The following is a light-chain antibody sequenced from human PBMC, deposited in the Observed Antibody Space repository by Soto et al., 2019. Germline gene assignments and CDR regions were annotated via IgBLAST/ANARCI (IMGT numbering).Light chain of an antibody. J-gene: IGKJ2*01. V-gene: IGKV3-20*01. CDR2: GAS. CDR3: QQYGSSPRMYT. Sequence: EIVLTQSPGTLSLYPGERATLSCRASQSVSSSYLAWYQQKPGQAPRLLIYGASSRATGIPDRFSGSGSGTDFTLTISRLEPEDLAVYYCQQYGSSPRMYTFGQGTKLEIK. CDR1: QSVSSSY.